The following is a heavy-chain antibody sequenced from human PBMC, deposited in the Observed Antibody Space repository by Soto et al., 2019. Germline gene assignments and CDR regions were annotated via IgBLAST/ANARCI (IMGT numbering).Heavy chain of an antibody. CDR1: GFTFSSYS. V-gene: IGHV3-21*01. J-gene: IGHJ4*02. CDR2: ISSSSSYI. CDR3: ARSDDFWSGYYFH. Sequence: GGSLRLSCAASGFTFSSYSMNWVRQAPGKGLEWVSSISSSSSYIYYADSVKGRFTISRDNAKNSLYLQMNSLRAEDTAVYYCARSDDFWSGYYFHWGQGTLVTVSS. D-gene: IGHD3-3*01.